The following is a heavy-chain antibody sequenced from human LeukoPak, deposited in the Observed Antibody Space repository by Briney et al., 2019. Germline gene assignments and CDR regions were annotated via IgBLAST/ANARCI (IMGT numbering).Heavy chain of an antibody. D-gene: IGHD4-17*01. CDR3: AKDPTMTTVTTFSNY. V-gene: IGHV3-74*01. Sequence: PGGSLRLSCAASGFTFSSYWMHWVRQAPGKGLVWVSRINTDGSSTSYADSVKGRFTISRDNAKNTLYLQMNSLRAEDTAVYYCAKDPTMTTVTTFSNYWGQGTLVTVSS. CDR2: INTDGSST. J-gene: IGHJ4*02. CDR1: GFTFSSYW.